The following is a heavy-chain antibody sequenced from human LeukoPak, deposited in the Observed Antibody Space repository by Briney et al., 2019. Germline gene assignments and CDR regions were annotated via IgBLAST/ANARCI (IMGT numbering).Heavy chain of an antibody. D-gene: IGHD2-2*01. V-gene: IGHV3-53*01. J-gene: IGHJ4*02. CDR2: IYAGGAA. Sequence: PGGSLRLSCVASGFTVSTNYLSWVRQAPGKGLEWVSVIYAGGAAYYADYVKGRFTISRDTPNNTLILQMHSLGVDDTAVYYCARSTSYHFDSWGQGTLVTVSS. CDR1: GFTVSTNY. CDR3: ARSTSYHFDS.